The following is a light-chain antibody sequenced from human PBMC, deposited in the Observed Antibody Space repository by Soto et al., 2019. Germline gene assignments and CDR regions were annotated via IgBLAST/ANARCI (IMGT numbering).Light chain of an antibody. J-gene: IGKJ1*01. V-gene: IGKV1-5*01. Sequence: DIQMTQSPSTLSASVLYRVTITFRASQSISSWLAWYQQKPGKAPKLLIYDASSLESGVPSRLSGSGSGTEFTLTITSLQPDDFATYYCQQYNSYPWTFGQGTRWIS. CDR1: QSISSW. CDR3: QQYNSYPWT. CDR2: DAS.